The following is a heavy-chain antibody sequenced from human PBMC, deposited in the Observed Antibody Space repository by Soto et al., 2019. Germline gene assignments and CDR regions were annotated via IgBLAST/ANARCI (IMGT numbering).Heavy chain of an antibody. J-gene: IGHJ4*02. V-gene: IGHV3-48*03. CDR1: GFTFSHYD. CDR3: GRSYYESNCYALVDY. D-gene: IGHD3-22*01. Sequence: EVQLVESGGGLVQPGGSVRLSCVASGFTFSHYDMNWVRPAPGKGLEWVSYISDSGSSLKYVDSLKGRFTISRDNAKNSLYLQMSDLMAEDTAVYYCGRSYYESNCYALVDYWGPGTLVTVSS. CDR2: ISDSGSSL.